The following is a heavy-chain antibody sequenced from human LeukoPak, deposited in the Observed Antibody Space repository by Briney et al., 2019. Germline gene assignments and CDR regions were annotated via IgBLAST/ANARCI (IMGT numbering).Heavy chain of an antibody. V-gene: IGHV3-30*18. CDR2: ISYDGSNK. Sequence: PGRSLRLSCAASGFTFSSYDMHWVRQAPGKGLEWVAVISYDGSNKYYADSVKGRFTISRDNSKNTLYLQMNSLRAEDTAVYYCAKDRISEETYNWFDPWGQGTLVTVSS. CDR1: GFTFSSYD. CDR3: AKDRISEETYNWFDP. D-gene: IGHD2-15*01. J-gene: IGHJ5*02.